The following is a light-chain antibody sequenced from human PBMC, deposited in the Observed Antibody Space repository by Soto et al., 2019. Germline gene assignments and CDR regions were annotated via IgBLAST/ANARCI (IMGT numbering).Light chain of an antibody. CDR2: DVS. CDR3: GSYTTSSSVV. CDR1: SSDVGGYNY. Sequence: QSALTQPASVSGSPGQSITISCTGTSSDVGGYNYVSWYQQHPSKAPKLVIYDVSNRPPGVSNRFSGSKSGNPASLTISGLQAEDEADYYCGSYTTSSSVVFCGGTKLTVL. V-gene: IGLV2-14*03. J-gene: IGLJ3*02.